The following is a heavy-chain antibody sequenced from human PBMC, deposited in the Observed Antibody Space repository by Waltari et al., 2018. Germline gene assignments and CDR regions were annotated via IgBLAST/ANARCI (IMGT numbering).Heavy chain of an antibody. Sequence: QVQLQESGPGLVKASQTLSLTCTVSGGSISSGSYYWSWIRQPAGKGLEWIGRIYTSGSTNYNPSLKSRVTISVDTSKNQFSLKLSSVTAADTAVYYCARSTYRYYYDSSGYNWFDPWGQGTLVTVSS. D-gene: IGHD3-22*01. CDR3: ARSTYRYYYDSSGYNWFDP. J-gene: IGHJ5*02. V-gene: IGHV4-61*02. CDR2: IYTSGST. CDR1: GGSISSGSYY.